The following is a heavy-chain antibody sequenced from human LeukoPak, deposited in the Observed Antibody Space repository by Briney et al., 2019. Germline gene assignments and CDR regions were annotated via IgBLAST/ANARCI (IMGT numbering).Heavy chain of an antibody. V-gene: IGHV1-69*13. J-gene: IGHJ4*02. CDR2: IIPIFGTA. Sequence: ASVKVSCKASGGTFSSYAISWVRQAPGQGLDWMGGIIPIFGTANYAQEFQGRVTITADESTSTAYMELSSLRSEDTAVYYCARPQYYDFWSGYCPFDYWGQGTLVTFSS. CDR3: ARPQYYDFWSGYCPFDY. CDR1: GGTFSSYA. D-gene: IGHD3-3*01.